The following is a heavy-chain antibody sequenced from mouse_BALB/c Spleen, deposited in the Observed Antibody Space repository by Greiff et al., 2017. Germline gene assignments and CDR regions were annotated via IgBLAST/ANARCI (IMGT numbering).Heavy chain of an antibody. CDR1: GFTFSSYT. D-gene: IGHD4-1*01. Sequence: EVQRVESGGGLVQPGGSLKLSCAASGFTFSSYTMSWVRQTPEKRLEWVAYISNGGGSTYYPDTVKGRFTISRDNAKNTLYLQMSSLKSEDTAMYYCARHWDAMDYWGQGTSVTVSS. CDR3: ARHWDAMDY. J-gene: IGHJ4*01. CDR2: ISNGGGST. V-gene: IGHV5-12-2*01.